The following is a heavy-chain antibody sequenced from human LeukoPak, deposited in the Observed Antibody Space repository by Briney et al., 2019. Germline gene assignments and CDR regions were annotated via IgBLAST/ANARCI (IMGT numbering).Heavy chain of an antibody. Sequence: SETLSLTCTVSGGSISSYYWSWIRQPPGKGLEWIGYIYYSGDTNYNPSLKSRVTISVDTSKNQFSLKLSSVTAADTAVYYCARSGYSYGLVDYWGQGTLVTVSS. CDR3: ARSGYSYGLVDY. CDR1: GGSISSYY. V-gene: IGHV4-59*01. D-gene: IGHD5-18*01. CDR2: IYYSGDT. J-gene: IGHJ4*02.